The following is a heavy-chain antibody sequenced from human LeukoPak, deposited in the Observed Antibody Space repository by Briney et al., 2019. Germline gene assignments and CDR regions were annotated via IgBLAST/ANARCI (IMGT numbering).Heavy chain of an antibody. CDR3: ARAFIYYYGSGSSDAFDI. J-gene: IGHJ3*02. V-gene: IGHV4-34*01. CDR2: INHSGST. D-gene: IGHD3-10*01. CDR1: GGSFSGYY. Sequence: SETLSLTCAVYGGSFSGYYWSWIRQPPGKGLEWIGEINHSGSTNYNPSLKSRVTISVDTSKNQFSLKLSSVTAADTAVYYCARAFIYYYGSGSSDAFDIWGQGTMVTVSS.